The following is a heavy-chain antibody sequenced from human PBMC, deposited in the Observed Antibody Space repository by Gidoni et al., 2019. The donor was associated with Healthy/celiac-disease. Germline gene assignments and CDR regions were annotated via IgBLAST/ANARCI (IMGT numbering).Heavy chain of an antibody. Sequence: EVQLLESGGGLVQPGGSLRLSCAASGFTFSSYAMSWVRQAPGKGLEWVSAISGSGGSTYYADSVKGRFTISRDNSKNTLYLQMNSLRAEDTAVYYCAKGRQQLVRARDDDAFDIWGQGTMVTVSS. CDR3: AKGRQQLVRARDDDAFDI. CDR1: GFTFSSYA. J-gene: IGHJ3*02. V-gene: IGHV3-23*01. CDR2: ISGSGGST. D-gene: IGHD6-13*01.